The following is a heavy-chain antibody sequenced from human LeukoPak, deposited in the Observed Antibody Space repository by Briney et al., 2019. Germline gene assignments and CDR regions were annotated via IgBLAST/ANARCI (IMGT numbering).Heavy chain of an antibody. CDR2: ISGSGGST. CDR3: AKDYYYDSSGYYSKLTFDY. D-gene: IGHD3-22*01. Sequence: ETLSLTCTVSGYSISSGYYWGWIRQPPGKGLEWVSAISGSGGSTYYADSVKGRFTISRDNSKNTLYLQMNSLRAEDTAVYYCAKDYYYDSSGYYSKLTFDYWGQGTLVTVSS. J-gene: IGHJ4*02. CDR1: GYSISSGYY. V-gene: IGHV3-23*01.